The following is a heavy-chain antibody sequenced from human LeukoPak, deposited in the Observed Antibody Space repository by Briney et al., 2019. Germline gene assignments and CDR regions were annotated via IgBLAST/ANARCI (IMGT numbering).Heavy chain of an antibody. V-gene: IGHV3-21*01. CDR1: GFTFITSS. J-gene: IGHJ3*02. CDR2: ISSNSRYI. CDR3: ARDSEPVRTFDI. Sequence: GGSLRLSCAASGFTFITSSMNWVRQAPGKGLEWVSSISSNSRYIYYADSMKGRFTISRDNSKNSLYLQMNSLRAEDTAVYYCARDSEPVRTFDIWGQGTMVTVSS.